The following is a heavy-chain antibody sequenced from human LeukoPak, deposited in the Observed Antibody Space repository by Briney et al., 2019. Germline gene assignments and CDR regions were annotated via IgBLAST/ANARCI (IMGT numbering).Heavy chain of an antibody. J-gene: IGHJ5*02. V-gene: IGHV3-23*01. CDR3: ARDHVLGLWFGEFNL. D-gene: IGHD3-10*01. Sequence: GGSLRLSCAASGFTFSSYGMSWVRQAPGGGLEWVSAISGSGGSTYYADSVKGRFTIARDNSKNTLYLQMNSWRAEDTAVYYCARDHVLGLWFGEFNLWGQGTLGTVSS. CDR1: GFTFSSYG. CDR2: ISGSGGST.